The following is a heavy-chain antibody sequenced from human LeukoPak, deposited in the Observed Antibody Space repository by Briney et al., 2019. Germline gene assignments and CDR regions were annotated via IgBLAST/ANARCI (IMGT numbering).Heavy chain of an antibody. CDR1: GYTFTSYD. Sequence: ASVKVSCKASGYTFTSYDINWVRQAPGQGLEWMGWVSGYNGNTNYAQNFQGRVTMTTDTSTSTAYMDLRSLRSDDTAVYYCARDAREVLLWFGEFFPWGQGTLVTVSS. CDR3: ARDAREVLLWFGEFFP. J-gene: IGHJ5*02. CDR2: VSGYNGNT. D-gene: IGHD3-10*01. V-gene: IGHV1-18*01.